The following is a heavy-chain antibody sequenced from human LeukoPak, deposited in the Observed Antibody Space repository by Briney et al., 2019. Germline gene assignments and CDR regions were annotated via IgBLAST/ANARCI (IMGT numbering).Heavy chain of an antibody. J-gene: IGHJ4*02. Sequence: ASVKVSCKASGGTFSSYAISWVRQAPGQGLEWMGRINPNSGGTNYAQKFQGRVTMTRDTSISTAYMELSRLRSHDTAVYYCARVVGSPGFDYWGQGTLVTVSS. CDR2: INPNSGGT. CDR1: GGTFSSYA. D-gene: IGHD3-10*01. CDR3: ARVVGSPGFDY. V-gene: IGHV1-2*06.